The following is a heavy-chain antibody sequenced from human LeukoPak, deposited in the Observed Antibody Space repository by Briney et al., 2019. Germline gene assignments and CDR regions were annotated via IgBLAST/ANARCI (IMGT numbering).Heavy chain of an antibody. V-gene: IGHV3-21*01. CDR1: GFTFSSYS. D-gene: IGHD6-13*01. Sequence: PGGSLRLSCAASGFTFSSYSMNWVRQAPGKGLEWVSSISSSSSYIYYADSVKGRFTISRDNAKNSLYLQMNSLRAEDTAVYYCARDPRYSSSWYNWFDPWGQGTLVTVSS. J-gene: IGHJ5*02. CDR2: ISSSSSYI. CDR3: ARDPRYSSSWYNWFDP.